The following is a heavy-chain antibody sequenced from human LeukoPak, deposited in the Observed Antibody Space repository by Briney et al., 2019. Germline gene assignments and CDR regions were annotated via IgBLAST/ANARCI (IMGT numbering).Heavy chain of an antibody. D-gene: IGHD3-16*01. V-gene: IGHV4-39*01. Sequence: SETLSLTCTVSGGSISSSSYYWGWIRQPPGKGLEWIGSIYYSGSTYYNPSLKSRVTISVDTSKNQFSLKLSSVTAADTAVYCCAGGRRRDWFDPWGQGTLVTVSS. CDR3: AGGRRRDWFDP. CDR2: IYYSGST. J-gene: IGHJ5*02. CDR1: GGSISSSSYY.